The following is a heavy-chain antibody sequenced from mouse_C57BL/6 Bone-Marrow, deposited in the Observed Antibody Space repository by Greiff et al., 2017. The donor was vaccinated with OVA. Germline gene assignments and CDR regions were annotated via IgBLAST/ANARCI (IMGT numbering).Heavy chain of an antibody. CDR2: INPNYGTT. V-gene: IGHV1-39*01. D-gene: IGHD2-4*01. CDR1: GYSFTDYN. Sequence: LVESGPELVKPGASVKISCKASGYSFTDYNMNWVKQSNGKSLEWIGVINPNYGTTSYNQKFKGKATLTVDQSSSTAYMQLNSLTSEDSAVYYCARSGGLRRGYYAMDYWGQGTSVTVSS. J-gene: IGHJ4*01. CDR3: ARSGGLRRGYYAMDY.